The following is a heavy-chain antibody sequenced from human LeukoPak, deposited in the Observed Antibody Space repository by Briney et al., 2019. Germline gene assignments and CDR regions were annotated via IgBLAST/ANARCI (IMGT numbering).Heavy chain of an antibody. CDR2: ISDSGGYT. D-gene: IGHD3-10*01. Sequence: SGGSLRLSCAASGSTFSSYAMSWVRQAPGKGLEWVSAISDSGGYTYYADSVKGRFTISRDNAKNTVYLQMNSLRAEDTAVYYCAKSSGSYPYYFDYWGQGTLVTVSS. CDR3: AKSSGSYPYYFDY. V-gene: IGHV3-23*01. CDR1: GSTFSSYA. J-gene: IGHJ4*02.